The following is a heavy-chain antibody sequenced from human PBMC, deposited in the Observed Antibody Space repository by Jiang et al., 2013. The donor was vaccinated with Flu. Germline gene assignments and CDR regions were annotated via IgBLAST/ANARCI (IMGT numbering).Heavy chain of an antibody. D-gene: IGHD1-1*01. Sequence: PGLVKPSETLSLTCAVSGSSLIDNYWAWIRQPPGKGLEWIGTIYHSGSSYYNPSLESRLTISVDTSKNHFSLKLRSVTAADTATYYCARHWFRSERRSVNWFDPWGQGTLVTVSS. CDR1: GSSLIDNY. J-gene: IGHJ5*02. CDR2: IYHSGSS. V-gene: IGHV4-38-2*01. CDR3: ARHWFRSERRSVNWFDP.